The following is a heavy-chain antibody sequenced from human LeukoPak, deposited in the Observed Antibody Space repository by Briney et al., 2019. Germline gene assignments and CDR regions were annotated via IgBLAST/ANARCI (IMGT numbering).Heavy chain of an antibody. CDR1: GYTFTGYY. Sequence: ASVKVSCKASGYTFTGYYMHWVRQAPGQGLEWLGIINPNGDRTNYAQTFQGRVTMTRDTSTTTVYMELSSLRSEDTAVYYCARDMSTRVTPISYAFDVWGQGTTVTVSS. CDR3: ARDMSTRVTPISYAFDV. CDR2: INPNGDRT. D-gene: IGHD4-23*01. V-gene: IGHV1-46*01. J-gene: IGHJ3*01.